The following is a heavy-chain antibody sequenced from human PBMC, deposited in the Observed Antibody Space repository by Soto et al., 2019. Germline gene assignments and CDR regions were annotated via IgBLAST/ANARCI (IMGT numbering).Heavy chain of an antibody. Sequence: GGSLRLSCAASGFTFNSYGMHWVRQAPGKGLEWVALIWYDGSNKYYADSVKGRFTISRDNSNNTLYLQMNSLRAEDTAVYYCARDLGSSWYPEYFQHWGQGTLVTVSS. CDR1: GFTFNSYG. J-gene: IGHJ1*01. V-gene: IGHV3-33*01. CDR2: IWYDGSNK. D-gene: IGHD6-13*01. CDR3: ARDLGSSWYPEYFQH.